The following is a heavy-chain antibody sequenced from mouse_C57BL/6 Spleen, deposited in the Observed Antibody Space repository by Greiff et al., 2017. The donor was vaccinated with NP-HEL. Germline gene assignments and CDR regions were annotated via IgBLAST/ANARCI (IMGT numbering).Heavy chain of an antibody. CDR3: TMVGYGGRGV. CDR2: IDPETGGT. J-gene: IGHJ1*03. CDR1: GYTFTDYE. V-gene: IGHV1-15*01. D-gene: IGHD1-1*02. Sequence: QVQLQQSGAELVRPGASVTLSCKASGYTFTDYEMHWVKQTPVHGLEWIGAIDPETGGTAYNQKFKGKAILTADKSSSTAYMELRSLTSEDSAVYDCTMVGYGGRGVWGTGTTVTVSS.